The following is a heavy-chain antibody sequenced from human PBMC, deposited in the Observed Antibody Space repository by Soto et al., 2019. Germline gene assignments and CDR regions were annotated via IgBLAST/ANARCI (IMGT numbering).Heavy chain of an antibody. V-gene: IGHV4-30-4*01. CDR3: ARFIRRPAFDI. Sequence: QVQLQESGPGLVKPSQTLSLTCTVSGGSISSDDYYWSWIRQPPGKGLECIGYIYYSGSTYYNPSLKSRVTISVDTSKNQFSPKLRSVTAADTAVYYCARFIRRPAFDIWGQGTMVTVSS. CDR1: GGSISSDDYY. D-gene: IGHD3-16*02. J-gene: IGHJ3*02. CDR2: IYYSGST.